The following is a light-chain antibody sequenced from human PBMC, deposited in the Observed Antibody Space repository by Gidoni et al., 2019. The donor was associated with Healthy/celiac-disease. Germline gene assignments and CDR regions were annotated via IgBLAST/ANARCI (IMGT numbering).Light chain of an antibody. V-gene: IGKV3-11*01. Sequence: EIVLTQSPATLSLSPGERATLSCRASQSVSSYLAWYQQKPGQAPRLLIYDASNRATGIPAMFSGSWSVTDFTLTISSLEPEDFAVYYCQQRSNWPLTFXXXTRLEIK. CDR3: QQRSNWPLT. CDR1: QSVSSY. J-gene: IGKJ5*01. CDR2: DAS.